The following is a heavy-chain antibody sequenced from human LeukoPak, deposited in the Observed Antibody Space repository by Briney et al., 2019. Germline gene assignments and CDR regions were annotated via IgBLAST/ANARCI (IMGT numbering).Heavy chain of an antibody. D-gene: IGHD6-19*01. V-gene: IGHV4-4*07. CDR1: GGSISSSY. CDR3: AREGSYYYMDV. CDR2: IYTSGST. J-gene: IGHJ6*03. Sequence: SGTLSLTSPVPGGSISSSYWSWFRQPAGKGLEWIGRIYTSGSTNYNPSLKSRVTMSVDTSKNQFSLKLSSVTAADTAVYYCAREGSYYYMDVWGKGTTVTVSS.